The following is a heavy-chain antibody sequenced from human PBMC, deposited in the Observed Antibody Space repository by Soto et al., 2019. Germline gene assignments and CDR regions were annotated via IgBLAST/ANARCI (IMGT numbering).Heavy chain of an antibody. CDR1: RFMFSSAW. CDR3: VEGWNDF. Sequence: EVYLVESGGDLVEPGGSLRLSCAASRFMFSSAWMSWVRQAPGKGLEWVGRIKAKIDGETTDYADFVQGRFTISRDDSKNTVFLEMNSLKTEDTAVYFCVEGWNDFWGLGTLVTVSS. V-gene: IGHV3-15*01. D-gene: IGHD1-1*01. CDR2: IKAKIDGETT. J-gene: IGHJ4*02.